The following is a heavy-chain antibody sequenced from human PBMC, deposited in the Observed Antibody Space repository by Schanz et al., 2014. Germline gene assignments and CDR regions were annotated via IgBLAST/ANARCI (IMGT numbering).Heavy chain of an antibody. CDR3: ARDEGRDGYNLAFDV. V-gene: IGHV3-33*01. Sequence: QVQLVESGGGLVQPGRSLRLSCAASGFTFSRSGMHWVRQAPGKGLEWVAIIWFDGSNKYYADSVKGRFTISRDNSKNTLFLQMNSLRADDTAIYFCARDEGRDGYNLAFDVWGQGTLVTVSS. CDR1: GFTFSRSG. J-gene: IGHJ3*01. CDR2: IWFDGSNK. D-gene: IGHD2-21*01.